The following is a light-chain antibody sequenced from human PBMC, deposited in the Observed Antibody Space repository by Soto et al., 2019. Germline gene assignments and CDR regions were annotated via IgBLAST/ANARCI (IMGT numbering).Light chain of an antibody. V-gene: IGKV3-15*01. CDR1: QSVGSN. CDR3: QQYNKWPPHT. J-gene: IGKJ2*01. Sequence: EIVMTQSPATLSVSPGERATLSCRASQSVGSNLAWYQKKPGQAPRLLIYGASTRTTGIPVRFSGSGSVTEFTLTISSLQSEDFAVYYCQQYNKWPPHTFGQGTKLEIK. CDR2: GAS.